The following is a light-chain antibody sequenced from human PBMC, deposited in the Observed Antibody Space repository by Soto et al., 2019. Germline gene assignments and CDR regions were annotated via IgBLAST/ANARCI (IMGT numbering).Light chain of an antibody. V-gene: IGKV1-5*03. J-gene: IGKJ1*01. CDR2: KAS. Sequence: DIQMTQSPSTLSASVGDRVTITCRASQSISSWLAWYQQKPGKAPKLLIYKASSLESGVPSRFSGSGSGTEFTLTISSLQPDDFDTYYCQQYNSYYRTFGPGTKVDIK. CDR3: QQYNSYYRT. CDR1: QSISSW.